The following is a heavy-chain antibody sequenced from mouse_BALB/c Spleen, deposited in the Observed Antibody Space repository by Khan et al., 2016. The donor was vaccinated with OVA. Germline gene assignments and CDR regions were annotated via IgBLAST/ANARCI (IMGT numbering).Heavy chain of an antibody. J-gene: IGHJ2*01. V-gene: IGHV3-2*02. D-gene: IGHD1-2*01. Sequence: VQLKESGPGLVKPSQSLSLTCTVTGYSITSGYGWNWIRQFPGNKLEWMGYISYSGSTNYNPYLKSRTSITRDTSKNQFFLQLNSVTTEDAATYYCARTARIKYWGQGTTLTVSS. CDR1: GYSITSGYG. CDR2: ISYSGST. CDR3: ARTARIKY.